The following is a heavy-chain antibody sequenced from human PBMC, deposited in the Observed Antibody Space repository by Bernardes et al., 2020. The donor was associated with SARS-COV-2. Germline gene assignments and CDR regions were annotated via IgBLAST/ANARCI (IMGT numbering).Heavy chain of an antibody. J-gene: IGHJ3*02. CDR2: IVVGSGNT. CDR3: AAGPMIVVVPDAFDI. V-gene: IGHV1-58*02. CDR1: GFTFTSSA. Sequence: SVKVSCKASGFTFTSSAMQWVRQARGQRLEWIGWIVVGSGNTNYAQKFQERVTITRDMSTSTAYMELSSLRSEDTAVYYCAAGPMIVVVPDAFDIWGQGTMVTVSS. D-gene: IGHD3-22*01.